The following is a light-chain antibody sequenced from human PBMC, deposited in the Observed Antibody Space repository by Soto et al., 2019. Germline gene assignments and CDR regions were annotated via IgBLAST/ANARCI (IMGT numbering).Light chain of an antibody. J-gene: IGLJ1*01. V-gene: IGLV2-14*01. Sequence: QSLLAPPASVSGSPGQSIPISCTGPIPDVGGYNYVPWYQHHPGKGPKLIIYEVNNRPSGVSDRFSGSKSGNKASLTISNLEAEDESDYYCGSYTSTDTSFVFRTGTKVIVL. CDR3: GSYTSTDTSFV. CDR2: EVN. CDR1: IPDVGGYNY.